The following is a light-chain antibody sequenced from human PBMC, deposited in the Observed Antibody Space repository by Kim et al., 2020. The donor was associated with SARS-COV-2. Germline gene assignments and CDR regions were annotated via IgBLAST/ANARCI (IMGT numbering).Light chain of an antibody. CDR1: QSVSDF. V-gene: IGKV3-11*01. Sequence: EIVLTQSPATLSLSPGERATLSCRASQSVSDFLAWYQQKPGQAPRLLIYDASNRATGIPARFRGSGSGTDFTLTITSLEPEDFAVYFCQHRYNWPPGSFGQRTKLEI. CDR3: QHRYNWPPGS. J-gene: IGKJ2*04. CDR2: DAS.